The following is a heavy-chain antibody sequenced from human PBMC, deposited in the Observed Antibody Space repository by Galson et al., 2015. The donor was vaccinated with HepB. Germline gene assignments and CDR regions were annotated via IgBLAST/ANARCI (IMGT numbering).Heavy chain of an antibody. J-gene: IGHJ6*02. V-gene: IGHV3-21*01. Sequence: SLRLSCAASGFTFSSYSMNWVRQAPGKGLEWVSSISSSSSYIYYADSVKGRFTISRDNAKNSLYLQMNSLRAEDTAVYYCARDGCSGGSCYYYYYYYGMDVWGQGTTVTVSS. CDR3: ARDGCSGGSCYYYYYYYGMDV. D-gene: IGHD2-15*01. CDR1: GFTFSSYS. CDR2: ISSSSSYI.